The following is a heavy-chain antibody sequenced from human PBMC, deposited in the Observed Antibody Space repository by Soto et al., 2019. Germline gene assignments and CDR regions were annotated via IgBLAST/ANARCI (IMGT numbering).Heavy chain of an antibody. V-gene: IGHV4-59*08. Sequence: PSETLSLTCTVSGGSISSYYWSWIRQPPGKGLEWIGYIYYSGSTNYNPSLKSRVTISVDTSKNQFSLKLSSVTAADTAVYYCASLEIAAAGTDAYYYYYMDVWGKGTTVTVSS. J-gene: IGHJ6*03. CDR2: IYYSGST. CDR1: GGSISSYY. D-gene: IGHD6-13*01. CDR3: ASLEIAAAGTDAYYYYYMDV.